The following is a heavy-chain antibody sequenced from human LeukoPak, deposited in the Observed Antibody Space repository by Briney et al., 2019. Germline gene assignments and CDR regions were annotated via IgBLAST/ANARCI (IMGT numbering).Heavy chain of an antibody. CDR1: GFTFSSYE. Sequence: PGGSLRLSCAASGFTFSSYEMNWVRQAPGKGLEWVSYISSSGSTIYYADSVKGRFTISRDNAKNSLYLQMNSLRAEDTAVYYCARDRDRSGWYWMGGYYFDYWGQGTLVTVSS. J-gene: IGHJ4*02. CDR2: ISSSGSTI. V-gene: IGHV3-48*03. D-gene: IGHD6-19*01. CDR3: ARDRDRSGWYWMGGYYFDY.